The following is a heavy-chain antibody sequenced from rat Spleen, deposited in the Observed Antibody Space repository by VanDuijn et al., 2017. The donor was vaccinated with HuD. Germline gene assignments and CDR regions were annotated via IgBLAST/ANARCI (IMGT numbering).Heavy chain of an antibody. D-gene: IGHD1-4*01. Sequence: EVQLVETGGGLVQPGRSLKLSCAASGFTFSNYYMAWVRQAPTRGLEWVATISYDGSSTYYRDSVKGRFTISRHNAKNTLYLQMDSLRSEDTATYYCTRDPGSPFDYWGQGVMVTVSS. CDR3: TRDPGSPFDY. J-gene: IGHJ2*01. CDR1: GFTFSNYY. V-gene: IGHV5-29*01. CDR2: ISYDGSST.